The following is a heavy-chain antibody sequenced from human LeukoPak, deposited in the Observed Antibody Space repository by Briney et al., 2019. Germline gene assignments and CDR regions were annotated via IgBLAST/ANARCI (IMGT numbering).Heavy chain of an antibody. D-gene: IGHD2-15*01. CDR1: GFTFSNYG. V-gene: IGHV3-30*02. Sequence: GGSLRLSCAASGFTFSNYGMHWVRQAPGKGLEGVAFIRYDGSNKYYADSVKGRFTISRDNSKNTLYLQMNSLRAEDTAVYYCARVVEDYFDYWGQGTLVTVSS. J-gene: IGHJ4*02. CDR3: ARVVEDYFDY. CDR2: IRYDGSNK.